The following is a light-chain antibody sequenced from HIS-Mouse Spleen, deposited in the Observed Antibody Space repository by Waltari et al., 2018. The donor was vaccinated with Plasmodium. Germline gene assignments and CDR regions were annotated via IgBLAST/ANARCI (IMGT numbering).Light chain of an antibody. CDR3: AIWYSSTWV. V-gene: IGLV5-39*01. J-gene: IGLJ3*02. CDR1: SGINVGTYR. Sequence: QPVLTQPTSLSASPGASARFTCTLRSGINVGTYRISWYQQKPGSLPRSLLRYKSDSDKQQGSGVPSRFSGSKDASTNAGLLLISGLQSEDEADYYCAIWYSSTWVFGGGTKLTVL. CDR2: YKSDSDK.